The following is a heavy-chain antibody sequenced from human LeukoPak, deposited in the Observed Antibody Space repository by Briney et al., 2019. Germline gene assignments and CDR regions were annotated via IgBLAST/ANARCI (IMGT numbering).Heavy chain of an antibody. Sequence: GASVKVSCKASRYTFTGYYMHWVRQAPGQGLEWMGWINPNSGGTNYAQKFQGRVTMTRDTSISTAYMELSRLRSDDTAVYYCAGTNPYDILTGYESYYYGMDVWGQGTTVTVSS. CDR3: AGTNPYDILTGYESYYYGMDV. V-gene: IGHV1-2*02. CDR2: INPNSGGT. D-gene: IGHD3-9*01. CDR1: RYTFTGYY. J-gene: IGHJ6*02.